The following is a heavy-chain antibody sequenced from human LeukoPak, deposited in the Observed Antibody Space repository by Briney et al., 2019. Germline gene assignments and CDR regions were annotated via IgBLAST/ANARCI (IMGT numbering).Heavy chain of an antibody. CDR3: AKDRPNIAVAGPFDY. V-gene: IGHV3-23*01. CDR1: GFTFSSYA. D-gene: IGHD6-19*01. J-gene: IGHJ4*02. Sequence: PGGSLRLSCAASGFTFSSYAMSWVRQAPGKGLEWVSLISGSGGSTYNAGSVKGRFTISRDNSKNTLYLQMNSLRAEDTAVYYCAKDRPNIAVAGPFDYWGQGTLVTVSS. CDR2: ISGSGGST.